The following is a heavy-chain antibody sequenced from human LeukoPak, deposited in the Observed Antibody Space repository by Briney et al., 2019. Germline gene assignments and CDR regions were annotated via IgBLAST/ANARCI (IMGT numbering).Heavy chain of an antibody. CDR1: GGSIISSSYY. V-gene: IGHV4-39*01. CDR3: ARLGKSGMTTVTTRSFDI. Sequence: SETLSLTCTVSGGSIISSSYYWGWIRQPPGKGLEWIGSIYYSGSTYYNPSLKSRVTISVDTSKNQFSLKLSSVTAADTAVYYCARLGKSGMTTVTTRSFDIWGQGRMVTVSS. CDR2: IYYSGST. D-gene: IGHD4-17*01. J-gene: IGHJ3*02.